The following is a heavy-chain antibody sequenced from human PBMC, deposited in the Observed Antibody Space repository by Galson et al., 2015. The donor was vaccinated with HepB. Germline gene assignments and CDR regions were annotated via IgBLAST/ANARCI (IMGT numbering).Heavy chain of an antibody. CDR2: TYYRSKWQK. CDR1: GDSVSANTAV. V-gene: IGHV6-1*01. Sequence: CAIPGDSVSANTAVCNWIRQSPSRGLEWLGRTYYRSKWQKDYAVSMTSRIIISTDTSRNQISLQLNFDSPEDTAVYYCAYGVDVWGQGTTVTVSS. J-gene: IGHJ6*02. CDR3: AYGVDV.